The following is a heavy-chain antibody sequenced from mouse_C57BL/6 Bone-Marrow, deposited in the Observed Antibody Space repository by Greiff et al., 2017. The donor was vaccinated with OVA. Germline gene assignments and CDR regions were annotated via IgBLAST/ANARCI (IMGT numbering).Heavy chain of an antibody. D-gene: IGHD1-1*01. Sequence: QVQLQQSGAELVRPGTSVKMSCKASGYTFTNYWIGWAKQRPGHGLEWIGDIYPGGGYTNYNEKFKGKATLTADKSSSTAYMQFSSLTSEDSAIYYCARWSTTVVAPCDYWGQGTTLTVSS. V-gene: IGHV1-63*01. CDR2: IYPGGGYT. CDR1: GYTFTNYW. CDR3: ARWSTTVVAPCDY. J-gene: IGHJ2*01.